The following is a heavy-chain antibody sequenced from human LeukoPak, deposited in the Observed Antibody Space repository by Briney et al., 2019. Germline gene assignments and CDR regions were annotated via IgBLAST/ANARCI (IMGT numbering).Heavy chain of an antibody. CDR2: ISSSSSYI. Sequence: GGSLRLSCAVSGFTLSSYTMNWVRQAPGKGLEWVSFISSSSSYIYYADSVKGRFTISRDNAKNSLYLQMNSLRAEDTAVYYCARAGSVGTFDYWGQGTLVTVSS. CDR3: ARAGSVGTFDY. CDR1: GFTLSSYT. V-gene: IGHV3-21*01. J-gene: IGHJ4*02. D-gene: IGHD1-14*01.